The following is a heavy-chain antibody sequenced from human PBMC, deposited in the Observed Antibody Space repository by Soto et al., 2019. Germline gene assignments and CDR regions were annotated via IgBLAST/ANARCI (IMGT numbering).Heavy chain of an antibody. V-gene: IGHV4-59*08. CDR2: IYYSGST. Sequence: PSETLSLTCTVSGGPISSYYWSWIRQPPGKGLEWIGYIYYSGSTNYNPSLKSRVTISVDTSKNQFSLKLSSVTAADTAVYYCARQLYSSSSGLDYWGQGTLVTVSS. CDR3: ARQLYSSSSGLDY. J-gene: IGHJ4*02. CDR1: GGPISSYY. D-gene: IGHD6-6*01.